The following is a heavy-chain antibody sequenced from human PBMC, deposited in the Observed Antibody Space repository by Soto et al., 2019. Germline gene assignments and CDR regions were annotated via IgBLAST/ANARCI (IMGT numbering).Heavy chain of an antibody. D-gene: IGHD2-21*02. CDR2: IYYSGTT. CDR1: GGSISSYY. V-gene: IGHV4-59*01. Sequence: SETLSLTCTVSGGSISSYYWSWIRQPPGKGLEWIGYIYYSGTTNYNPSPKSRVTISVETSKNQFSLKLSSVTATDTAVYYCASTHIVVVTDAFDIWGQGTMVTVSS. CDR3: ASTHIVVVTDAFDI. J-gene: IGHJ3*02.